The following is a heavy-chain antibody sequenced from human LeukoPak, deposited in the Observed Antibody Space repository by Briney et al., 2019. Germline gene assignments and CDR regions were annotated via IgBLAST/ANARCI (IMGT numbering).Heavy chain of an antibody. Sequence: SQTLSLTCAISGDSVSSSSAAWNWIRQSPSRGLEWLGRTYYRSKWYNDYAVSVKSRITINPDTSKNQFSLQLNSVTPEDTAVYYCARGHNNIRTFGEVKSRTRWFDPWGQGTLVTVSS. CDR3: ARGHNNIRTFGEVKSRTRWFDP. CDR1: GDSVSSSSAA. CDR2: TYYRSKWYN. D-gene: IGHD3-3*01. V-gene: IGHV6-1*01. J-gene: IGHJ5*02.